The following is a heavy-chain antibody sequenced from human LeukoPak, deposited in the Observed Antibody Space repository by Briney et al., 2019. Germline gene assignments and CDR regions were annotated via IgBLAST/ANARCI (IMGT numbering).Heavy chain of an antibody. CDR1: GFTFSSYS. CDR3: ARDHNYAFDY. CDR2: ISSSSSYI. J-gene: IGHJ4*02. D-gene: IGHD5-18*01. V-gene: IGHV3-21*01. Sequence: PGGSLRLSCAASGFTFSSYSMNWVRQAPGKGLEWVSSISSSSSYIYYADSVKGRFSISSDNAKNSLSLQMNSLRADDTAVYYCARDHNYAFDYWGQGILVTVSS.